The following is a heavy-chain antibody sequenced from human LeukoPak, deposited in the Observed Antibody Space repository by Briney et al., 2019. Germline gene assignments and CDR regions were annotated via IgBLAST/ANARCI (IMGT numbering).Heavy chain of an antibody. CDR2: IYYSGST. J-gene: IGHJ5*02. V-gene: IGHV4-59*08. CDR3: ARVVVAATRNWFDP. CDR1: GGSISSYY. D-gene: IGHD2-15*01. Sequence: PSETLSLTCTVSGGSISSYYWSWIRQPPGKGLEWIGYIYYSGSTNCNPSLKSRVTISVDTFKNQFSLKLSSVTAADTAVYYCARVVVAATRNWFDPWGQGTLVTVSS.